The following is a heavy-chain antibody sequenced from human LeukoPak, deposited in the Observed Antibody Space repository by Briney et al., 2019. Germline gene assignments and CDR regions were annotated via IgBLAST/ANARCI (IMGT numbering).Heavy chain of an antibody. J-gene: IGHJ4*02. Sequence: GGSLRLSCAAAGFTFSSYGMHWVRQAPGKGLERVAFIRYDGSNKYYADSVNGRSTISRDNSKNTLYLQMNSLRAEDTAVYYCAKDLVAAEHLDYWGQGTLVTVSS. D-gene: IGHD6-13*01. CDR3: AKDLVAAEHLDY. CDR1: GFTFSSYG. CDR2: IRYDGSNK. V-gene: IGHV3-30*02.